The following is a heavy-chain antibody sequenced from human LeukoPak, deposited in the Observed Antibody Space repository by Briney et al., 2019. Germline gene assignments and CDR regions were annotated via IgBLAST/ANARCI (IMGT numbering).Heavy chain of an antibody. J-gene: IGHJ4*02. CDR1: GFTFTSSA. V-gene: IGHV1-58*01. CDR2: IVVGSGNT. Sequence: GASVKVSCKASGFTFTSSAVQWVRQARGQRLEWIGWIVVGSGNTNYAQKFQERVTITRDMSTSTAYMELSSLRSEDTAIYYCARDSFGVRGFDHWGQGTPVTVSS. D-gene: IGHD3-10*01. CDR3: ARDSFGVRGFDH.